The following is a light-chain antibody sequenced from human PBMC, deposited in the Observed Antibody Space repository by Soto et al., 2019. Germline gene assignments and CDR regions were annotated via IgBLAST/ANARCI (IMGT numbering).Light chain of an antibody. Sequence: QSVLTQPASVSGSPGQSITISCTGTSSDVGGYNFVSWYQQHPGKAPKVMIYDVNNRPSGVSNRFSGSKSGNTASLAISGLRAEDEADYYCYSYSGSSTHHGVFGGGTKVTVL. CDR3: YSYSGSSTHHGV. J-gene: IGLJ2*01. CDR1: SSDVGGYNF. CDR2: DVN. V-gene: IGLV2-14*03.